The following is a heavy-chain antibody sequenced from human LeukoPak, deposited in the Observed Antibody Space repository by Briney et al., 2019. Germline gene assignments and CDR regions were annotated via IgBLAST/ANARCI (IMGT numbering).Heavy chain of an antibody. J-gene: IGHJ5*02. CDR1: RGSISSSTNY. CDR2: IHYSGTT. CDR3: ARPMVGTTTGFDP. V-gene: IGHV4-39*01. D-gene: IGHD4/OR15-4a*01. Sequence: PSETLSLTCTVSRGSISSSTNYWGWIRQPPGKGLDWIGSIHYSGTTYYNPSLKSRVTLSIDASKSQFSLNLISVTAADTAMYYCARPMVGTTTGFDPWGQGTLVTVSS.